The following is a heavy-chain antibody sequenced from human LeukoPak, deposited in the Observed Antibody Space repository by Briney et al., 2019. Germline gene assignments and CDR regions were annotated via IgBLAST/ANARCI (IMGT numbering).Heavy chain of an antibody. Sequence: APVKVSCKVSGYTLTELSMHWVRQAPGKGLEWMGGFDPEDGETIYAQKFQGRVTMTEDTSTDTAYMELSSLRSEDTAVYYCATIYGLWFGEGDAFDIRGQGTMVTVSS. CDR1: GYTLTELS. CDR3: ATIYGLWFGEGDAFDI. J-gene: IGHJ3*02. D-gene: IGHD3-10*01. V-gene: IGHV1-24*01. CDR2: FDPEDGET.